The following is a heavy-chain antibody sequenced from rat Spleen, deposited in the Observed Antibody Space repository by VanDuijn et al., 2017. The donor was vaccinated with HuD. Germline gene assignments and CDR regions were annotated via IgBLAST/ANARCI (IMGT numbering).Heavy chain of an antibody. CDR3: ARSDGVHYYLPFAD. D-gene: IGHD1-1*01. CDR2: INSAGTT. J-gene: IGHJ3*01. V-gene: IGHV3-3*01. Sequence: EVQLQESGPGLVKPSQSLSLTCSVTGYSITSSYRWNWIRKFPGNKLEWMGYINSAGTTNYNLSLKSRISITRDTSKNQFFLQVNSVSSEDTATYYCARSDGVHYYLPFADWGQGTLVTASS. CDR1: GYSITSSYR.